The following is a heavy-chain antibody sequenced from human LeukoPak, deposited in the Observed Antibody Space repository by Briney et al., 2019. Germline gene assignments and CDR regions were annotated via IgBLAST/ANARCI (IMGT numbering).Heavy chain of an antibody. V-gene: IGHV6-1*01. D-gene: IGHD2-2*01. CDR1: GDSVSSNSVT. J-gene: IGHJ5*02. CDR3: ARRLTQYDCFDP. CDR2: ACYRSTWYN. Sequence: SQTLSLTCAIAGDSVSSNSVTWNWIRQSPSRGVEWRGMACYRSTWYNDYAVSVRGRITVHPDTSKDQFSLPLNSVTPEDTAVYYCARRLTQYDCFDPWGQGILVTVSS.